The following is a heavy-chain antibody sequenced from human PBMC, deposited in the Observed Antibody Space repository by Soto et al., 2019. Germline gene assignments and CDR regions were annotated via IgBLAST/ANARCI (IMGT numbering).Heavy chain of an antibody. CDR1: GFPFSNYA. CDR2: INGGAGST. CDR3: AKIPIMTTVTHYFDY. V-gene: IGHV3-23*01. D-gene: IGHD4-17*01. J-gene: IGHJ4*02. Sequence: EVQLLESGGGLAQPGGSLRLSCAASGFPFSNYAMSWVRQAPGKGLEWVSTINGGAGSTYYADSVKGRFTISRDDSKNTLYLQMNSLRAEETAVNYCAKIPIMTTVTHYFDYWGQGTLVTVSS.